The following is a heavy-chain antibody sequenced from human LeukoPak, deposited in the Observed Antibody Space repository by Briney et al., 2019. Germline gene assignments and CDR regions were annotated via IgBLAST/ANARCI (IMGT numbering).Heavy chain of an antibody. V-gene: IGHV4-34*01. D-gene: IGHD3-22*01. Sequence: SETLSLTCAVYGGSFSGYYWSGIRQPPGKGLEWIGEINHSGSTNYNPSLKSRVTISVDTSKNQFSLKLSSVTAADTAVYYCASDGDDSSGYPYDYWGQGTLVTVSS. CDR2: INHSGST. CDR3: ASDGDDSSGYPYDY. J-gene: IGHJ4*02. CDR1: GGSFSGYY.